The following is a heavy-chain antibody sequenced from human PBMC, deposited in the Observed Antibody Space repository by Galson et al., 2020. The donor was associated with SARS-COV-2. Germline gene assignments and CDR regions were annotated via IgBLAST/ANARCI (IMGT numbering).Heavy chain of an antibody. J-gene: IGHJ4*02. CDR1: GGSISSRSYY. CDR2: MYYSGNN. Sequence: SETLSLTCNVSGGSISSRSYYWAWIRQPPGKGLEWIGSMYYSGNNYYNPSLKSRVTISADTSKNQFSLNLSSVTAADTAIYYCAREVIPIGVLIIHEQFDYWGQGTLVTVSS. CDR3: AREVIPIGVLIIHEQFDY. V-gene: IGHV4-39*07. D-gene: IGHD3-3*01.